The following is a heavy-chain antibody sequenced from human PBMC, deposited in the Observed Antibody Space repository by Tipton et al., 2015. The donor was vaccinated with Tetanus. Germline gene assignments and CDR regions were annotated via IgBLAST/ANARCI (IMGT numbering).Heavy chain of an antibody. D-gene: IGHD3-3*01. CDR1: GGSFSAYY. CDR3: ARESITIFGVVSIDY. V-gene: IGHV4-34*01. Sequence: GLVKPSETLSLTCAVYGGSFSAYYWSWIRQSPGKGLEWIGEINHSGSTTYSPSLKSRVTMSVDNSKNQFSLKLNSVTAADTAVYYCARESITIFGVVSIDYWGQGTLVTVSS. CDR2: INHSGST. J-gene: IGHJ4*02.